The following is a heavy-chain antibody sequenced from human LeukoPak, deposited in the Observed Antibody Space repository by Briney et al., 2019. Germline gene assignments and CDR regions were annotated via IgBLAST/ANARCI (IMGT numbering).Heavy chain of an antibody. V-gene: IGHV1-18*01. CDR1: GYTFTSYG. Sequence: GASVKVSCQASGYTFTSYGISWVRQAPGQGLEWMGWINGYSGNTNYAQKLQGRVTMTTDTSTSTAYMELRSLRSDDTAVYYCARDPYSSGSGLADYWGQGTLVTVSS. J-gene: IGHJ4*02. D-gene: IGHD6-19*01. CDR2: INGYSGNT. CDR3: ARDPYSSGSGLADY.